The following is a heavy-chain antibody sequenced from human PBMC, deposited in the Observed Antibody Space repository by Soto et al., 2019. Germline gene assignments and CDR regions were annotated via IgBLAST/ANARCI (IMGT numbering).Heavy chain of an antibody. CDR1: GFPFRSYE. CDR2: ISSGGSSI. CDR3: VRDRRGKGPGWFDV. V-gene: IGHV3-48*03. J-gene: IGHJ5*02. D-gene: IGHD6-13*01. Sequence: EMQLVESGGGLVQPGGSLRLSCAASGFPFRSYEMNWVRQAPGKGLEWISYISSGGSSIYHADSVKGRFTISRDNANNSLFLQMNSLRAHDTAVYSCVRDRRGKGPGWFDVWGQGTLVTVSS.